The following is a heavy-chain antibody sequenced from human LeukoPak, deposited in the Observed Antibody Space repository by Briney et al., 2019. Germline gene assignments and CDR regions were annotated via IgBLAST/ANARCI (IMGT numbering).Heavy chain of an antibody. D-gene: IGHD5-12*01. CDR2: ISNAGGST. Sequence: QSGGSLRLSCAASGFTFSDFAMSWVRLAPGQGLKWVSTISNAGGSTNFADSVRGRFTISRDNSKNMLYLQMNRPRAEDTALYYCTKDGLRGYDFDYWGQGALVTVSS. CDR3: TKDGLRGYDFDY. CDR1: GFTFSDFA. V-gene: IGHV3-23*01. J-gene: IGHJ4*02.